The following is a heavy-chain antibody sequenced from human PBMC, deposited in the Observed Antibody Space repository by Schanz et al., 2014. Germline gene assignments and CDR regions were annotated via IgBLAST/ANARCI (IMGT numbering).Heavy chain of an antibody. D-gene: IGHD4-17*01. J-gene: IGHJ3*02. CDR3: ARKMKLGVYGGKGHDSLDI. CDR1: GFSVGNKY. CDR2: IGVDGTTT. Sequence: EVQLVESGGDLVQPGGSLRLSCAASGFSVGNKYMNWVRQAPGKGLEWVSVIGVDGTTTYYADSVKGRFTISRDNSKNTLYLQMNSLRPEDTAVYYCARKMKLGVYGGKGHDSLDIWGQGTMVTVSS. V-gene: IGHV3-66*01.